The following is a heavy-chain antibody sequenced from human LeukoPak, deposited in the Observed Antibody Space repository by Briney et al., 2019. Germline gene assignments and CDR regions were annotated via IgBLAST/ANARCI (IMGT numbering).Heavy chain of an antibody. Sequence: SETLSLTCTVSGDSISSYYWSWIRQPPGKGLEWIGYIYYSGSTNYNPSLKSRVTISVDTSKNQFSLKLSSVTAADTAVYYCARDRAPGGAYKWFDPWGQGTLVTVSS. V-gene: IGHV4-59*01. CDR1: GDSISSYY. D-gene: IGHD2-2*01. CDR2: IYYSGST. CDR3: ARDRAPGGAYKWFDP. J-gene: IGHJ5*02.